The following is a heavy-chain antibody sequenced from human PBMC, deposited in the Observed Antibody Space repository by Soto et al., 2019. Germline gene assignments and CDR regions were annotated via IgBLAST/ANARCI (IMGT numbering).Heavy chain of an antibody. J-gene: IGHJ6*02. D-gene: IGHD5-12*01. V-gene: IGHV1-69*13. CDR2: SIPIFGTA. Sequence: SVKVSCKVSGGTFNNYPITWVRQAPGEGLEWMGGSIPIFGTANYAQKFQGRVTISVDESTSTAYMELSSLRSEDTAVYYCARGRGYSGDDHYYYFDMDVWGQGTTVTVSS. CDR1: GGTFNNYP. CDR3: ARGRGYSGDDHYYYFDMDV.